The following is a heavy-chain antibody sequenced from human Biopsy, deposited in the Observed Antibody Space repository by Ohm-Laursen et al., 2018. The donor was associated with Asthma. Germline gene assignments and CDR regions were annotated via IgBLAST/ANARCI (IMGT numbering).Heavy chain of an antibody. CDR2: HDHEEGGT. CDR3: ASDFPKDYVRYNFQF. D-gene: IGHD4-17*01. Sequence: ASVKVSCKISGYILTDLSMHWIRQAPGQGLEWMGGHDHEEGGTVNARRFQGRVTMTEDTSTDTAYMELSSLSSDDTAVYYCASDFPKDYVRYNFQFWGQGTLVTVSS. V-gene: IGHV1-24*01. CDR1: GYILTDLS. J-gene: IGHJ4*02.